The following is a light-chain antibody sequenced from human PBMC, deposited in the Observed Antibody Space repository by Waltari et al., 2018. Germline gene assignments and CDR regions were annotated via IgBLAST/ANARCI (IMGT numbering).Light chain of an antibody. Sequence: IVLTQSPGTLSLSPGDRATLSCRASQSVGKYLAWYQQKPGQAPRLLIYGASSRAAGIPDRFSGSGSGADFSLTISRLEPEDFAVYYCHHHVRLPATFGQGTKVE. J-gene: IGKJ1*01. CDR1: QSVGKY. V-gene: IGKV3-20*01. CDR2: GAS. CDR3: HHHVRLPAT.